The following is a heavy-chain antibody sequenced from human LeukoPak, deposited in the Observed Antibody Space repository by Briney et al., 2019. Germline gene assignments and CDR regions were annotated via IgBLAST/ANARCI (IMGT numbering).Heavy chain of an antibody. CDR1: GGSFSGYY. V-gene: IGHV4-34*01. CDR3: ARVVAARPAWFDP. J-gene: IGHJ5*02. Sequence: AEILSLTCAVYGGSFSGYYWSWIRQPPGKGLEWIGEINHSGSTNYNPSLKSRVTISVDTSKNQFSLKLSSVTAADTAVYYCARVVAARPAWFDPWGQGTLVTVSS. CDR2: INHSGST. D-gene: IGHD6-6*01.